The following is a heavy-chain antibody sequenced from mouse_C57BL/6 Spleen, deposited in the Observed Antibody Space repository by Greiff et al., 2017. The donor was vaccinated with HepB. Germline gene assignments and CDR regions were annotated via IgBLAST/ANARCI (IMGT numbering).Heavy chain of an antibody. CDR3: ARGDDYYY. CDR1: GFTFSSYA. V-gene: IGHV5-4*01. D-gene: IGHD2-4*01. J-gene: IGHJ2*01. CDR2: ISDGGSYT. Sequence: EVQLVESGGGLVKPGGSLKLSCAASGFTFSSYAMSWVRQTPEKRLEWVATISDGGSYTYYPDNVKGRFTISRDNAKNNLYLQMSHLKSEDTAMYYCARGDDYYYWGQGTTLTVSS.